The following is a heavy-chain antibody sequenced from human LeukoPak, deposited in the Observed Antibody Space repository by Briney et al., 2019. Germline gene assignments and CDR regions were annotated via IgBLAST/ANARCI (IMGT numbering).Heavy chain of an antibody. V-gene: IGHV1-69-2*01. CDR2: IDPEDGET. J-gene: IGHJ4*02. CDR3: TTEGYSDHGGYFDS. Sequence: ASVKISCKVSGYTFSDYYLHWVQEAPGKGLEWMGLIDPEDGETVYAEKFQGRVTITADTSTDTAYMKLSSLTSEDTAVYFCTTEGYSDHGGYFDSWGQGTLVTVSS. D-gene: IGHD1-26*01. CDR1: GYTFSDYY.